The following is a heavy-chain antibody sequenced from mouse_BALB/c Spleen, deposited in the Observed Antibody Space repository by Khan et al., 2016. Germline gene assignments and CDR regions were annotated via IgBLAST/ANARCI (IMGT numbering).Heavy chain of an antibody. J-gene: IGHJ4*01. CDR3: ARSRLLDLYYSMDF. CDR2: IKTYSGES. Sequence: QIQLVQSGPELKKPGETVKISCKASGYAFTNYGMNWVKQTPGKGLKWMGWIKTYSGESTYADDFKGRFAFSLETSASTAYLQINSLKNEDMATSICARSRLLDLYYSMDFWGQGTSVTVSS. D-gene: IGHD3-2*02. CDR1: GYAFTNYG. V-gene: IGHV9-1*02.